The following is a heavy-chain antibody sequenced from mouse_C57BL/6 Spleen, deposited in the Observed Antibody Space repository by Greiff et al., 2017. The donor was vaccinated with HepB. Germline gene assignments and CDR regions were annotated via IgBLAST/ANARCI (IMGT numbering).Heavy chain of an antibody. J-gene: IGHJ4*01. CDR2: IHPNSGST. Sequence: QVQLQQPGAELVKPGASVKLSCKASGYTFTSYWMHWVKQRPGQGLEWIGMIHPNSGSTNYNEKFKSKATLTVDKSSSTAYMQLSSLTSEDSAVYYCARNSYDDYAMDYWGQGTSVTVSS. D-gene: IGHD2-12*01. CDR3: ARNSYDDYAMDY. V-gene: IGHV1-64*01. CDR1: GYTFTSYW.